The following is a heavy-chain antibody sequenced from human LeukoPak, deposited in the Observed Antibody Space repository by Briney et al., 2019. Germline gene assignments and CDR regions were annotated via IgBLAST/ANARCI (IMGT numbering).Heavy chain of an antibody. J-gene: IGHJ5*02. CDR2: IYTTGST. V-gene: IGHV4-61*02. Sequence: PSETLSLTCTVSGGSISSGDYYWTWIRQPAGKGLEWIGRIYTTGSTSYNPSLKNRVTISVDTSKNQISLKLSSVTAADTAVYYCARDRGISTARGVPSWFDPWGQGTLVTVSP. D-gene: IGHD3-10*01. CDR3: ARDRGISTARGVPSWFDP. CDR1: GGSISSGDYY.